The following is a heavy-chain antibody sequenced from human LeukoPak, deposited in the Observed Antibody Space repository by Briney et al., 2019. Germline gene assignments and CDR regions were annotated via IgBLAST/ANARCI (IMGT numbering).Heavy chain of an antibody. D-gene: IGHD3-22*01. V-gene: IGHV4-38-2*02. CDR2: IYPTGST. CDR3: ARVVQSTDSSGFYLPEYFQH. Sequence: PSETLSLTCTVSGYSISSGYYWGWIRQPPGKGLEWIGNIYPTGSTYYNPSLKSRVTISVDTSKNQFSLKLRSVTAADTAVYYCARVVQSTDSSGFYLPEYFQHWGQGTLVTVSS. J-gene: IGHJ1*01. CDR1: GYSISSGYY.